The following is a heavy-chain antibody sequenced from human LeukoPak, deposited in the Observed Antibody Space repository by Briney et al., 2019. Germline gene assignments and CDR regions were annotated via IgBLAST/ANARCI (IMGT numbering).Heavy chain of an antibody. CDR2: ISGSGGST. V-gene: IGHV3-23*01. J-gene: IGHJ4*02. CDR1: GFTFSRYS. Sequence: PGGSLRLSCAASGFTFSRYSMNWVRQAPGKGLEWVSAISGSGGSTYYADSVKGRFTISRDNSKNTLYLQMNSLRAEDTAVYYCAKARTFGGVIRSEYFDYWGQGTLVTVSS. CDR3: AKARTFGGVIRSEYFDY. D-gene: IGHD3-16*02.